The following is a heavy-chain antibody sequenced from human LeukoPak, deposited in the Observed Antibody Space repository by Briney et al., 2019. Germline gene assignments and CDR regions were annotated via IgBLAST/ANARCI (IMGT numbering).Heavy chain of an antibody. V-gene: IGHV3-23*01. CDR2: ISGSGGST. CDR1: GFTFSSYA. D-gene: IGHD3-22*01. CDR3: AKKPLIVVVITETLFDY. Sequence: GGSLRLSCAASGFTFSSYAMSWVRQAPGQGLEWVSAISGSGGSTYYADSVKGRFTISRDNSKNTLYLQMNSLRAEDTAVYYCAKKPLIVVVITETLFDYWGQGTLVTVSS. J-gene: IGHJ4*02.